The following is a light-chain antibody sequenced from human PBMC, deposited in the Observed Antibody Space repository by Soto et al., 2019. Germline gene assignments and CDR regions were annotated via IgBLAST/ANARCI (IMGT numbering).Light chain of an antibody. CDR3: QQYNTWPPLT. V-gene: IGKV3-15*01. J-gene: IGKJ4*01. CDR1: QSVSSN. Sequence: EILMTQSPATLSVSPGERATLSCRASQSVSSNLAWYQQKPGQTPRLLIYGASTRATGIPARFSGSGSGTEFPLTLSSLQSEDFAVYYCQQYNTWPPLTFGGGTKVEIK. CDR2: GAS.